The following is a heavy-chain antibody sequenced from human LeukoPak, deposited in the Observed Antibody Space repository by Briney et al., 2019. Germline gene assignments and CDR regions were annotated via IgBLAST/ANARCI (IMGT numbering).Heavy chain of an antibody. J-gene: IGHJ5*02. D-gene: IGHD3-9*01. CDR2: INHSGST. CDR3: ATSSAYDILTGQGNNWFDP. V-gene: IGHV4-34*01. Sequence: SETLSLTCAVYGGSSSGYFWSWIRQPPGKGLEWIGEINHSGSTNYNPSLKSRVTISVDASKNQFSLKLSSVTAADTAVYYCATSSAYDILTGQGNNWFDPWGQGTLVTVSS. CDR1: GGSSSGYF.